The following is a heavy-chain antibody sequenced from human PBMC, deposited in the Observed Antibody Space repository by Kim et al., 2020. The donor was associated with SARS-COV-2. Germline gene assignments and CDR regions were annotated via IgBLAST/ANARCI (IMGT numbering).Heavy chain of an antibody. J-gene: IGHJ3*02. CDR3: AKDLTSSTDAFDI. V-gene: IGHV3-9*01. Sequence: GGSLRLSCADSGFTFDDYAMHWVRQAPGKGLEWVSSISWDSGAIVYADSVKGRFTISRDNAKNSLYLLMNSLSAEDTALYYCAKDLTSSTDAFDIWGQGTMVTVSS. CDR1: GFTFDDYA. CDR2: ISWDSGAI. D-gene: IGHD3-3*01.